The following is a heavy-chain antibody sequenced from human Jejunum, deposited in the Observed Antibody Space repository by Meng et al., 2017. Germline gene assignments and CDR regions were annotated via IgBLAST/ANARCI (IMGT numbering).Heavy chain of an antibody. J-gene: IGHJ5*02. CDR2: ISFDGTET. V-gene: IGHV3-30*01. D-gene: IGHD3-22*01. CDR3: ARSGGFSSEYP. CDR1: GFNFHGYA. Sequence: QGQVVESGGGVVQPGRSLRLSCAAFGFNFHGYAMHWVRQGTGKGLEWVAGISFDGTETFYADSVKGRFTISRDNSKNTLFLQMIGLRAEDTATYYCARSGGFSSEYPWGQGTLVTVSS.